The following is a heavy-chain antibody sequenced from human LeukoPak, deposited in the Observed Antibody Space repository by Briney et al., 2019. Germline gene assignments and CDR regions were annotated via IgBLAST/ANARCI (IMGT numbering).Heavy chain of an antibody. J-gene: IGHJ3*02. CDR3: ARFPGAFDI. V-gene: IGHV3-48*03. CDR2: ISSSGSTI. Sequence: GGSLRLSCAASGFTFSSYEMNWVRQAPGKGLEWVSYISSSGSTIYYVDSVKGRFTISRDNAKNSLYLQMNSLRAEDTAIYYCARFPGAFDIWGQGTMVTVSS. CDR1: GFTFSSYE.